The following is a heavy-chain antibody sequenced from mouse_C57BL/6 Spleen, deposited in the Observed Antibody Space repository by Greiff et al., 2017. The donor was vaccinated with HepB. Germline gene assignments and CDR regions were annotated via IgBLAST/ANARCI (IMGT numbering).Heavy chain of an antibody. CDR2: IYPRDGST. CDR1: GYTFTDHT. CDR3: ARRYYGSSFYAMDY. Sequence: VKLMESDAELVKPGASVKISCKVSGYTFTDHTIHWMKQRPEQGLEWIGYIYPRDGSTKYNEKFKGKATLTADKSSSTAYMQLNSLTSEDSAVYFCARRYYGSSFYAMDYWGQGTSVTVSS. V-gene: IGHV1-78*01. J-gene: IGHJ4*01. D-gene: IGHD1-1*01.